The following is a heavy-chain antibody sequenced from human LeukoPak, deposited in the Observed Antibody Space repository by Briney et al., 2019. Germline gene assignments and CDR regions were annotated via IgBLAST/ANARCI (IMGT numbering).Heavy chain of an antibody. CDR3: ATETNGRHYDY. V-gene: IGHV3-21*06. D-gene: IGHD1-14*01. Sequence: GGSLRLSCTASGLTFSTSGFNWVRQAPGKGVEWVASIGPTGSDRYHADSIKGRFTISRDNANNFLYLQMNSLRAEDTAVYYCATETNGRHYDYWGQGTLLTVSS. CDR1: GLTFSTSG. J-gene: IGHJ4*02. CDR2: IGPTGSDR.